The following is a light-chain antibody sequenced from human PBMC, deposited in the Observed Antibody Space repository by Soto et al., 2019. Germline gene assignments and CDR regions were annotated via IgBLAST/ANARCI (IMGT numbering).Light chain of an antibody. J-gene: IGLJ1*01. V-gene: IGLV1-40*01. Sequence: VLTQPPSVSGAPGQRLTISCTGSSSNIGAGYDVHWYQQLPGTAPKLLIYSNNQRPSGVPDRFSGSKSGTSVSLAISGLQSEDEADYYCAAWDDSLNGRLFGTGTKVTVL. CDR3: AAWDDSLNGRL. CDR1: SSNIGAGYD. CDR2: SNN.